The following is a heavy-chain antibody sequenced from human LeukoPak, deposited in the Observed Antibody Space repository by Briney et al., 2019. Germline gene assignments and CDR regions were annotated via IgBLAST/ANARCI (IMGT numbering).Heavy chain of an antibody. CDR1: GGSISSYY. CDR3: ARMCPFTMVRGVMNPYGMDV. D-gene: IGHD3-10*01. CDR2: IYYSGST. V-gene: IGHV4-59*01. Sequence: SETLSLTCTVSGGSISSYYWSWIRQPPGKGLEWIGYIYYSGSTNYNPSLKSRVTISVDTSKNQFSLKLSSVTAADTAVYYCARMCPFTMVRGVMNPYGMDVWGQGTTVTVSS. J-gene: IGHJ6*02.